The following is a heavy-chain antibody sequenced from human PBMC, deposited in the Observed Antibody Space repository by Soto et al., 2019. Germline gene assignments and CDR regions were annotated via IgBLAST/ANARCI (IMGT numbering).Heavy chain of an antibody. V-gene: IGHV4-39*01. D-gene: IGHD3-22*01. CDR1: GGSISSSSYY. CDR3: AGSGYYPNYFDY. Sequence: SEILSLTCTVSGGSISSSSYYWGWIRQPPGKGLEWIGSIYYSGSTYYNPSLKSRVTISVDTSKNQFSLKLSSVTAADTAVYYCAGSGYYPNYFDYWGQGTLVTVSS. CDR2: IYYSGST. J-gene: IGHJ4*02.